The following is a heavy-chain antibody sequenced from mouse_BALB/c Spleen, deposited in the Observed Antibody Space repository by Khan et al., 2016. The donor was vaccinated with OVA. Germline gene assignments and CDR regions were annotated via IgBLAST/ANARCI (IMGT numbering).Heavy chain of an antibody. J-gene: IGHJ3*01. D-gene: IGHD4-1*01. CDR3: ASHLTGSFAY. V-gene: IGHV5-6*01. Sequence: EVELVESGGDLVKPGGSLRLSCAASGFTFSAYGMAWVRQAPDKRLEWVATINSDGGYTYYPYTVKGRFTISSNNAENTLSLQMSSLKSEDTAIYYCASHLTGSFAYWGQGTLVTVSA. CDR2: INSDGGYT. CDR1: GFTFSAYG.